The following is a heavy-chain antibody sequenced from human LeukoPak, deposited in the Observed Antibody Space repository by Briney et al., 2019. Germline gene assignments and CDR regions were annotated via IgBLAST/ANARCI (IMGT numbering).Heavy chain of an antibody. CDR3: ARGDNSGIAAAGT. D-gene: IGHD6-13*01. Sequence: EAAVKVSFKASGYTFTVYYMHWVRQAPGQGLEGVGWINPNSGGTNYAQKFQGWVTMTRDTSISTAYMELSRLRSDDTAVYYCARGDNSGIAAAGTWGQGTLVTVSS. J-gene: IGHJ4*02. CDR2: INPNSGGT. V-gene: IGHV1-2*04. CDR1: GYTFTVYY.